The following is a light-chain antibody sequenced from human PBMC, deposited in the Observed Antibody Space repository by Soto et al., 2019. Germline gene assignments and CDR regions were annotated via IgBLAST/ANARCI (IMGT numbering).Light chain of an antibody. J-gene: IGKJ2*01. CDR2: AAS. CDR1: QRIVTY. CDR3: QQTFSTPPYT. V-gene: IGKV1-39*01. Sequence: DIQMTQSPSSLSASVGDRVSITCRASQRIVTYLNCYQQKPGKAPKLLIYAASSLHSGVPSRFSGSGSGTDFTLTISSLQPEDFATYYCQQTFSTPPYTFGQGTKLEIK.